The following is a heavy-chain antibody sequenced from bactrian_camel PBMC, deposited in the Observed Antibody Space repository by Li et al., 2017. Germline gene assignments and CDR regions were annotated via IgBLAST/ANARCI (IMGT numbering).Heavy chain of an antibody. Sequence: VQLVESGGGSVQAGGSLRLSCVASGLTYDSYCVAWFRQGLGKEREAVAVIDRDNTTTYTGSVKGRFGISRDNAENTLYLQMNDLKPEDTALYYCAALSIPSLRCGGQGTQVTVS. J-gene: IGHJ4*01. CDR3: AALSIPSLRC. D-gene: IGHD2*01. V-gene: IGHV3S55*01. CDR2: IDRDNTT. CDR1: GLTYDSYC.